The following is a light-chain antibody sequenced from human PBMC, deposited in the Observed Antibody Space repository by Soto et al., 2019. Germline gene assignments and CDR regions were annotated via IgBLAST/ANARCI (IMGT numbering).Light chain of an antibody. CDR3: QQYDSYLFT. V-gene: IGKV1-5*01. J-gene: IGKJ2*01. CDR2: DAS. Sequence: DIQMTQSPSTLSASVGDRVTITCRASQSIRTWLAWYQQKPGQAPKFLLYDASSLERGVPSRFSGSGSGTEFTLAISSLQPDDFATYYCQQYDSYLFTFGQGTKLEIK. CDR1: QSIRTW.